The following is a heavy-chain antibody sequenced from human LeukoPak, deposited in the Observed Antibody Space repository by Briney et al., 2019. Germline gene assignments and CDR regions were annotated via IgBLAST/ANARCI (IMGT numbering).Heavy chain of an antibody. CDR2: ISGSGGST. V-gene: IGHV3-23*01. J-gene: IGHJ4*02. CDR3: ANIVVVPAAIGY. Sequence: GGSLRLSCAASGFTFSSYAMSWVRQAPGKGLEWASAISGSGGSTYYADSVKGRFTISRGNSKNTLYLQMNSLRAEDTAVYYCANIVVVPAAIGYWGQGTLVTVSS. D-gene: IGHD2-2*02. CDR1: GFTFSSYA.